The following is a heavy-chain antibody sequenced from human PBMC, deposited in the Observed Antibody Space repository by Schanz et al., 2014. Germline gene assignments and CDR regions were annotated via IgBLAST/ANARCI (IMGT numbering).Heavy chain of an antibody. V-gene: IGHV1-2*06. CDR2: INPNSGGT. Sequence: QVQLVQSGGEVKTPGASVKVSCKASGYTFTRSGISWVRQAPGQGLEYMGRINPNSGGTNFAQKFQGRVTMTRDTSISTVYMELSRLRSDDTAVYYCAREGTVIRGLSGWFDLWGQGTLVTVSS. CDR3: AREGTVIRGLSGWFDL. J-gene: IGHJ5*02. D-gene: IGHD3-10*01. CDR1: GYTFTRSG.